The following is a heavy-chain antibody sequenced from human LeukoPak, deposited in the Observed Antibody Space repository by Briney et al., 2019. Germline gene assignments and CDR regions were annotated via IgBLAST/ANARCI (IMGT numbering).Heavy chain of an antibody. J-gene: IGHJ4*02. CDR1: GFTFSSYA. D-gene: IGHD2-21*01. CDR3: AKVVLGKFY. V-gene: IGHV3-30-3*01. Sequence: GGSLRLSCAASGFTFSSYAMHWVRQAPGKGLEWVADISFDGDNEYYADSVRGRFMIARDNSKNTVYLQMNSLRAEDTAVYYCAKVVLGKFYWGQGTLVTVSS. CDR2: ISFDGDNE.